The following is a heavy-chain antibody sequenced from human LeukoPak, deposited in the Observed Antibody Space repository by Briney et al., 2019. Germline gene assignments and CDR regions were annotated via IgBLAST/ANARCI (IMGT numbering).Heavy chain of an antibody. CDR3: ARDKLSFGSRYNWFDP. J-gene: IGHJ5*02. Sequence: SETLSLTCTVSGGSINSYYWSWIRQPPGKGLEWIGYIYYTGSTNYNPSLESRLAISVDTSKNQFSLKLTSVTAADTAVYYCARDKLSFGSRYNWFDPWGQGSLVTVSS. D-gene: IGHD3-16*01. CDR1: GGSINSYY. CDR2: IYYTGST. V-gene: IGHV4-59*01.